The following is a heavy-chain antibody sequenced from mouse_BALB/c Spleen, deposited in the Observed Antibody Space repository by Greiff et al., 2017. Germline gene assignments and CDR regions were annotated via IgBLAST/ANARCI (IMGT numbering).Heavy chain of an antibody. D-gene: IGHD3-3*01. Sequence: VQLQESGTVLARPGASVKMSCKASGYTFTSYWMHWVKQRPGQGLEWIGYINPSTGYTEYNQKFKDKATLTADKSSSTAYMQLSSLTSEDSAVYYCARWGDGFAYWGQGTLVTVSA. CDR1: GYTFTSYW. J-gene: IGHJ3*01. CDR3: ARWGDGFAY. CDR2: INPSTGYT. V-gene: IGHV1-4*01.